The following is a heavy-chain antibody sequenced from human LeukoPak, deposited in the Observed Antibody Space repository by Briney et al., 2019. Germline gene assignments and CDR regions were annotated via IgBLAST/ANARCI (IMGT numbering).Heavy chain of an antibody. CDR3: AKANYGDTHFDS. CDR2: ISYDGSIK. CDR1: GFTFSAYA. V-gene: IGHV3-30*18. D-gene: IGHD4-17*01. Sequence: QPGGSLRLSCEASGFTFSAYAMTWVRQAPGKGLEWLAIISYDGSIKYYADSVEGRFNISRDNSKKTLYLQINSLRTEDTAVYYCAKANYGDTHFDSWGQGTLVTVSS. J-gene: IGHJ4*02.